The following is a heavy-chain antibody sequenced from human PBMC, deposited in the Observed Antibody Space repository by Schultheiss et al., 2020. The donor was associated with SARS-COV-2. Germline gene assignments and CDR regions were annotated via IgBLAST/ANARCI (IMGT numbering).Heavy chain of an antibody. CDR2: ISGSGGST. CDR1: GFTFSSYG. Sequence: GGSLRLSCAASGFTFSSYGMHWVRQAPGKGLEWVSAISGSGGSTYYADSVKGRFTISRDNAKNSLYLQMNSLKTEDTAVYYCTTDRGYSSSWYVGTDAFDIWGQGTMVTVSS. D-gene: IGHD6-13*01. J-gene: IGHJ3*02. V-gene: IGHV3-21*03. CDR3: TTDRGYSSSWYVGTDAFDI.